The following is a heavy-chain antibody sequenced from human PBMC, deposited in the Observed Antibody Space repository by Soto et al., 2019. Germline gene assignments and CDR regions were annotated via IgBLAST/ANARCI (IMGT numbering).Heavy chain of an antibody. V-gene: IGHV4-59*08. J-gene: IGHJ4*02. CDR3: ARRWGGALDY. Sequence: QVQLQESGPGLVKPSETLSLTCTVSGGSMSSYYWSWIRQPPGKGLEWIGYIYYSGSTNYNPSLKSRATIAVDTSKNQFSLKLNSVTAADTAVYYCARRWGGALDYWGQGTLVTVSS. CDR2: IYYSGST. CDR1: GGSMSSYY. D-gene: IGHD3-16*01.